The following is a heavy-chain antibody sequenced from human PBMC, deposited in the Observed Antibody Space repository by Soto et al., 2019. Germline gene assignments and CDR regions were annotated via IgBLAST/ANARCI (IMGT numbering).Heavy chain of an antibody. Sequence: ASVKVSCKASGYTFTSYYMHWVRQAPGQGLEWMGIINPSGGSTSYAQKFQGRVTMTRDTSTSTVYMELSSLRSEDTAVYYCARDGGYCSASWFEYYYGMDGWGQGTTVTV. V-gene: IGHV1-46*01. CDR3: ARDGGYCSASWFEYYYGMDG. D-gene: IGHD2-15*01. J-gene: IGHJ6*02. CDR1: GYTFTSYY. CDR2: INPSGGST.